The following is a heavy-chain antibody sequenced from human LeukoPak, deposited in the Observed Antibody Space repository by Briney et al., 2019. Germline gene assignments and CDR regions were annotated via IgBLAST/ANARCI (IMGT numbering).Heavy chain of an antibody. CDR1: GASMSKSF. Sequence: SETLSLTCTVSGASMSKSFWSWIRQPAGKGLEWIGRIYTSGTTNYNPSLKSRVTISVDTSKNQFSLKLSSVTAADTAVYYCARLATVTPPYFDYWGQGTLVTVSS. V-gene: IGHV4-4*07. J-gene: IGHJ4*02. CDR2: IYTSGTT. CDR3: ARLATVTPPYFDY. D-gene: IGHD4-17*01.